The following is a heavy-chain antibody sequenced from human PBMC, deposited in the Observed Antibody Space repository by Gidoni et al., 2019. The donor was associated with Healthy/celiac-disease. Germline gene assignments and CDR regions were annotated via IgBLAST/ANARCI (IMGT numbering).Heavy chain of an antibody. CDR1: VFTVISNY. D-gene: IGHD3-22*01. CDR2: IDSGGST. CDR3: ARDREYYYDSSVSFDY. V-gene: IGHV3-66*02. Sequence: EVQLVVSGGGLVQPGGSLRVSCAASVFTVISNYMSWVRQAPGKGLEWVSVIDSGGSTYYADSVKGRFTISRDNSKNTLYLQMNSLRAEDTAVYYCARDREYYYDSSVSFDYWGQGTLVTVSS. J-gene: IGHJ4*02.